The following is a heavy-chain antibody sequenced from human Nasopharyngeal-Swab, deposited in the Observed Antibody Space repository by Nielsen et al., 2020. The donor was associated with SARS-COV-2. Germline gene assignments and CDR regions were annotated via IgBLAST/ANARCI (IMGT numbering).Heavy chain of an antibody. D-gene: IGHD4-17*01. Sequence: GGSLRLSCAASAFPFSSFGMHWVRQAPAKGLEWVAFIAHDSRNAYYGDSVKGRFSISRDSSKNTLYLQMDSLRGEDTAVYYCARDAPAHYGAFYWGRGTLVTVSS. J-gene: IGHJ4*02. V-gene: IGHV3-30*03. CDR1: AFPFSSFG. CDR2: IAHDSRNA. CDR3: ARDAPAHYGAFY.